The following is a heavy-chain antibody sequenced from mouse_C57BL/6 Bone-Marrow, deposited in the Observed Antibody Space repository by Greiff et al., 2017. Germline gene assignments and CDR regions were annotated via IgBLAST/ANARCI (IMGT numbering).Heavy chain of an antibody. CDR3: ARGRRYDRFAY. CDR1: GYTFTDYN. D-gene: IGHD2-12*01. J-gene: IGHJ3*01. CDR2: INPNNGGT. V-gene: IGHV1-18*01. Sequence: EVQLQQSGPELVKPGASVKIPCKASGYTFTDYNMDWVKQSHGKSLEWIGDINPNNGGTIYNQKFKGKATLTVDKSSSTAYMELRSLTSEDTAVYYCARGRRYDRFAYWGQGTLVTVSA.